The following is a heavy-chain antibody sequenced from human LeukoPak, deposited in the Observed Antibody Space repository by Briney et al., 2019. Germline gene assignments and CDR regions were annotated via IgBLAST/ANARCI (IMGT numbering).Heavy chain of an antibody. J-gene: IGHJ4*02. CDR1: GGTFSSYA. V-gene: IGHV1-69*05. CDR3: ARDYRIDGYNRGVDH. Sequence: ASVKVSCKASGGTFSSYAISWVRQAPGQGLEWMGGIIPIFGTANYAQKFLGRVTMTRDTSTTTVYMELSGLRSDDTAVYYCARDYRIDGYNRGVDHWGQGTLVTVSS. D-gene: IGHD5-24*01. CDR2: IIPIFGTA.